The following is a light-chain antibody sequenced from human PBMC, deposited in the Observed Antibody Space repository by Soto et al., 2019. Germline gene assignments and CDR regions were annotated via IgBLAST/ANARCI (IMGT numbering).Light chain of an antibody. CDR3: QQSFSTPWT. V-gene: IGKV1-39*01. CDR2: AAS. J-gene: IGKJ1*01. Sequence: DIQMTQSQSSLSASVGDRVTITCRASRSISNYLNWYQQKPGKGPKLLICAASSLQSGVPSRFSGSGSGTDFTLTISSLQPEDFATYSCQQSFSTPWTFGQGTKVEI. CDR1: RSISNY.